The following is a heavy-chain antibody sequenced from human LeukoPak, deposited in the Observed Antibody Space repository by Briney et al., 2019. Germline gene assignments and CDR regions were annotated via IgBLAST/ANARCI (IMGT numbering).Heavy chain of an antibody. D-gene: IGHD1-26*01. Sequence: GGSLRLSCAASGFTFSSYWVTWVRQAPGKGLEWVANIKHDGSDKNYVDSVKGRFTISRDNAKNSLYLQMNSLRAEDTAVYYCARYFSGTYWDYFDYWGQGTLVTVSS. J-gene: IGHJ4*02. V-gene: IGHV3-7*04. CDR2: IKHDGSDK. CDR1: GFTFSSYW. CDR3: ARYFSGTYWDYFDY.